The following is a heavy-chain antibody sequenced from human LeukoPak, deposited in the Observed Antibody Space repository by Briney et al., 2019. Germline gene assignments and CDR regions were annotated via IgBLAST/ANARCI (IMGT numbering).Heavy chain of an antibody. CDR3: ARRGTIDSGRPWN. CDR2: VYYSGTT. CDR1: GGSISRITYY. V-gene: IGHV4-39*01. D-gene: IGHD1-26*01. J-gene: IGHJ4*02. Sequence: SETLSLTCNVSGGSISRITYYWGWIRQPPGKGLEWIGSVYYSGTTYYNPSLKSRVTISIDTSKNQFSLKMSSVTAAGTAVYYCARRGTIDSGRPWNWGQGTLVTVSS.